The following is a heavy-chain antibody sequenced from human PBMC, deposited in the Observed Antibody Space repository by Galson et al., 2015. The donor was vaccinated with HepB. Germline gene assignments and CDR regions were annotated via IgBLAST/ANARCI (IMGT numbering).Heavy chain of an antibody. J-gene: IGHJ3*02. CDR1: GDSVSSNSAA. Sequence: CAISGDSVSSNSAAWNWIRQSPSRGLEWLGRTYYRSKWYNDYAVSVKSRITINPDTSKNQFSLQLDSVTPEDTAVYYCARDRDTMVRGADAFDIWGQGTMGTVSS. CDR2: TYYRSKWYN. CDR3: ARDRDTMVRGADAFDI. D-gene: IGHD3-10*01. V-gene: IGHV6-1*01.